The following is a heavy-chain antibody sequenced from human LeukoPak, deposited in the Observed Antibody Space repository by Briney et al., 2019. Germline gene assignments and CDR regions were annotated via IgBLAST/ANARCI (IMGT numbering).Heavy chain of an antibody. CDR1: GGSFSGYY. J-gene: IGHJ4*02. CDR2: INHSGST. D-gene: IGHD1-26*01. Sequence: SETLSLTCAVYGGSFSGYYWSWIRQPPGKGLEWIGEINHSGSTNYNPSLKSRVTISVDTSKNQFSLKLSSVTAADTAVYYCARGRGFYRSRYVDYWGQGTLVTVSS. CDR3: ARGRGFYRSRYVDY. V-gene: IGHV4-34*01.